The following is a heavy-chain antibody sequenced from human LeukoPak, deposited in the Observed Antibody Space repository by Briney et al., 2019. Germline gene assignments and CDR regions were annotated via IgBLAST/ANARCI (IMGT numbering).Heavy chain of an antibody. D-gene: IGHD3-10*01. Sequence: SETLSLTCTVSGGSISNTNYYWGWIRQTPGKGLEWIGSINYSGTTFYYPSLKSRVTISVDTSKNQFSLKLGSVTAADTAVYYCARDVPSGLFDYWGQGILVTVSS. CDR1: GGSISNTNYY. V-gene: IGHV4-39*07. CDR3: ARDVPSGLFDY. J-gene: IGHJ4*02. CDR2: INYSGTT.